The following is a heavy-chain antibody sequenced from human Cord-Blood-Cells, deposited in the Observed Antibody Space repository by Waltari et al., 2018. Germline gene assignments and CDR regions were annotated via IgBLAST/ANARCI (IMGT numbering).Heavy chain of an antibody. CDR3: ARPSYSSGWYDY. J-gene: IGHJ4*02. D-gene: IGHD6-19*01. Sequence: QLQLQESGPGLVKPSETLSLTCTVSGGSISSSSYYWGWIRQPPGKGLEWIGSIYYSGRTYYNPSLKSRVTISVDTSKNQFSLKLSSVTAADTAVYYCARPSYSSGWYDYWGQGTLVTVSS. CDR1: GGSISSSSYY. CDR2: IYYSGRT. V-gene: IGHV4-39*01.